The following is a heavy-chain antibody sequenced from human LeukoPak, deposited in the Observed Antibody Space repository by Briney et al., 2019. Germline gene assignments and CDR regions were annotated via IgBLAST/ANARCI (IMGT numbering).Heavy chain of an antibody. CDR3: ATDPRNYYYMDV. V-gene: IGHV1-24*01. CDR1: GYTLTELS. J-gene: IGHJ6*03. Sequence: ASVKVSCKVSGYTLTELSMHWVRQAPGKGLELMGGFDPEDGETIYAQKFQGRVTMTEDTSTDTAYMELSSLRSEDTAVYYCATDPRNYYYMDVWGKGTTVTVSS. CDR2: FDPEDGET.